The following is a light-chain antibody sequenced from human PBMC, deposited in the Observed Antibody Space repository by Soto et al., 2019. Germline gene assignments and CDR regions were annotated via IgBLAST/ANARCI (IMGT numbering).Light chain of an antibody. Sequence: DIKMTQSPSSLSASVGDRVTITCRASQSISSYLNWYQQKPGKAPKLLIYAASSLQSGVPSRFSVSGSGTAFTLTISSLQPEDFANYYCQQSYTTPRPFGQGTKVEIK. CDR1: QSISSY. J-gene: IGKJ1*01. V-gene: IGKV1-39*01. CDR2: AAS. CDR3: QQSYTTPRP.